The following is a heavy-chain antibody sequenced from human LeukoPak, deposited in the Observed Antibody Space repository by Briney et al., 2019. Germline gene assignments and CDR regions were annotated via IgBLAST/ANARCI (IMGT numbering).Heavy chain of an antibody. V-gene: IGHV1-2*02. CDR1: GYTFTGYY. D-gene: IGHD3-22*01. J-gene: IGHJ5*02. Sequence: GASVKVSCKPSGYTFTGYYLHWVRQAPGQGLEWMGWINPNTGATIYAEKFQGRVTMARDTSIDTAYMEMRSLRSDDTAVYYCARSYDSSGYYFEGDWFDPWGQGTLVTVSS. CDR2: INPNTGAT. CDR3: ARSYDSSGYYFEGDWFDP.